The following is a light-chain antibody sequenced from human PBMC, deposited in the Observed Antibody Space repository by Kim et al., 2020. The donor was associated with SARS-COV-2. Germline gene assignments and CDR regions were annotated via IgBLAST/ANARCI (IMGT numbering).Light chain of an antibody. J-gene: IGLJ2*01. CDR2: KDA. CDR3: YSYSAAGEPL. Sequence: PGHTARITCSGDVLAKRYARWFQQKPGQAPVLVIYKDAERPSGIPERFSGSSSGTTVTLTISGAQVGDEGDYYCYSYSAAGEPLLGGGTQLTVL. V-gene: IGLV3-27*01. CDR1: VLAKRY.